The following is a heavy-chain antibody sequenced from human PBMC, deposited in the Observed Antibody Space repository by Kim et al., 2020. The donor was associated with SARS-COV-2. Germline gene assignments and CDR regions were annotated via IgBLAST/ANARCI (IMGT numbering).Heavy chain of an antibody. CDR3: ARDAYYYDSSGLGY. J-gene: IGHJ4*02. Sequence: AASVKGRFTISRDNAKNSLYLQMNSLRAEDTAVYYCARDAYYYDSSGLGYWGQGTLVTVSS. D-gene: IGHD3-22*01. V-gene: IGHV3-11*04.